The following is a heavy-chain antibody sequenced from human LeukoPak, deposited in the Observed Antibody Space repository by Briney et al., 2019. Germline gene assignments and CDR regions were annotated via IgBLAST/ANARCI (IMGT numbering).Heavy chain of an antibody. CDR1: GYTFGDYA. D-gene: IGHD3-22*01. CDR2: IRGKAYGGTT. Sequence: GSLRLSCTASGYTFGDYAMSWVRQAPGKGLEWVGLIRGKAYGGTTEYAASVKGRFTISRDDSISIAYLQMNSLKTEDTAVYYCSRSGDSSGYYQYFDYWGQGTLVTVSS. J-gene: IGHJ4*02. CDR3: SRSGDSSGYYQYFDY. V-gene: IGHV3-49*04.